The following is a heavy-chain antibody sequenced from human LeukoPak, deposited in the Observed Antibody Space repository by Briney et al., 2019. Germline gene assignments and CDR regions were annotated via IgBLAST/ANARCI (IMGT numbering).Heavy chain of an antibody. J-gene: IGHJ4*02. V-gene: IGHV1-8*01. CDR1: GYTFTSYD. CDR3: GRGNMAAAGTYDY. CDR2: MNPNSGNT. Sequence: PSVNVSCTASGYTFTSYDINWVRQATGQGLEWMGWMNPNSGNTGYAQKFQGRVTMTRNTSISTAYMELSGLRSEDTAVYYCGRGNMAAAGTYDYWGQGTLVTVSS. D-gene: IGHD6-13*01.